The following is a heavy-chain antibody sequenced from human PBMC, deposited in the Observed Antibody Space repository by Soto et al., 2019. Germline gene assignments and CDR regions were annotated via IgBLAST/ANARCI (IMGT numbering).Heavy chain of an antibody. Sequence: QPGGSLRLSCAASGFTFSSYGMHWVRQAPGKGLEWVAVISYDGSNKYYADSVKGRFTISRDNSKNTLYLQMNSLRAEDTAVYYCAKDPTHSSSWPPYYYYGMDVWGQGTTVTVSS. V-gene: IGHV3-30*18. CDR1: GFTFSSYG. CDR3: AKDPTHSSSWPPYYYYGMDV. CDR2: ISYDGSNK. J-gene: IGHJ6*02. D-gene: IGHD6-13*01.